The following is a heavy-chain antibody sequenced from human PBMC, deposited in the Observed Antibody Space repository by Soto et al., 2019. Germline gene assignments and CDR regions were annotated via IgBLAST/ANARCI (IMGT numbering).Heavy chain of an antibody. CDR1: GFIFNNYA. V-gene: IGHV3-23*01. D-gene: IGHD3-9*01. Sequence: GGSLRLSCAASGFIFNNYAMSWVRQAPGKGLEWVSFISAGGGSPNYADSVKGRFTISRDNSKTTVYLQMNSLRAEATAAYQCAKDGDCYGFVAGYYLTGHYFDYWGQGTLVTVSS. CDR3: AKDGDCYGFVAGYYLTGHYFDY. CDR2: ISAGGGSP. J-gene: IGHJ4*02.